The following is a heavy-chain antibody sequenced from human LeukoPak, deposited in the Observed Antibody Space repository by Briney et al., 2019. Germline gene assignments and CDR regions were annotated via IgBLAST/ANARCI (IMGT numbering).Heavy chain of an antibody. CDR1: GFTFNRYE. J-gene: IGHJ6*04. V-gene: IGHV3-48*03. CDR3: AKWFPGNMDV. D-gene: IGHD3-22*01. Sequence: GGSLRLSCEASGFTFNRYEFIWVRQAPGKGLEWVSYIHTSASTTYYADSVRGRFSISRDNARSSLYLQMNSLRAEDTAVYYCAKWFPGNMDVWGKGTTVTVSS. CDR2: IHTSASTT.